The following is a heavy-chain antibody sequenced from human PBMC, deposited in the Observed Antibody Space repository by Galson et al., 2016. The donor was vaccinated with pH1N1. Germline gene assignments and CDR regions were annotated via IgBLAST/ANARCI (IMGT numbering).Heavy chain of an antibody. CDR1: GYTFSTYN. D-gene: IGHD5-12*01. CDR3: ARAFYSGYAGGRLDY. J-gene: IGHJ4*02. CDR2: INPSGDTT. Sequence: SVKVSCKESGYTFSTYNIHWVRQAPGQGLEWMGIINPSGDTTNYAQKFQGRVTMTRDTSANTVYMELSSLRSEDTAVYYCARAFYSGYAGGRLDYWGQGTLVTVSS. V-gene: IGHV1-46*03.